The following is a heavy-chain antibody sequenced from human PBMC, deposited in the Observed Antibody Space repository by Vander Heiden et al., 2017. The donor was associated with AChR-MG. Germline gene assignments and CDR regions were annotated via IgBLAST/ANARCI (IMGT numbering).Heavy chain of an antibody. V-gene: IGHV3-23*01. CDR1: GFSFSNYA. Sequence: EVQLLQSGGGLVQPGGSLRVSCAAPGFSFSNYAMTWVRQVPGKGLEWVSSISASGGSADYADSVKGRFTNSRDNSKNTLYLQMNSLRPEDTAVYYCAKDPNTHIGGTSVWFDPWGQGTQVTVSS. CDR2: ISASGGSA. J-gene: IGHJ5*02. CDR3: AKDPNTHIGGTSVWFDP. D-gene: IGHD2-15*01.